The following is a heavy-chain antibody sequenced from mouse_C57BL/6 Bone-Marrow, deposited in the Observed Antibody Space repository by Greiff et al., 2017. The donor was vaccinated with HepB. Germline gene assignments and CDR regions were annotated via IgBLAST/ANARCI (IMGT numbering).Heavy chain of an antibody. J-gene: IGHJ2*01. Sequence: QVHVKQSGAELARPGASVKLSCKASGYTFTSYGISWVKQRTGQGLEWIGEIYPRSGNTYYNEKFKGKATLTADKSSSTAYMELRSLTSEDSAVYSCATKFSHLVITTVVADDWGQGTTLAVSS. CDR1: GYTFTSYG. V-gene: IGHV1-81*01. D-gene: IGHD1-1*01. CDR2: IYPRSGNT. CDR3: ATKFSHLVITTVVADD.